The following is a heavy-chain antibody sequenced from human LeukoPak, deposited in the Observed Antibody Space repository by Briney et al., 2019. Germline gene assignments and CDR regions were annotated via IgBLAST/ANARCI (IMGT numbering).Heavy chain of an antibody. D-gene: IGHD2-21*01. CDR3: SIPFDY. CDR1: GFTFSGYS. Sequence: GGSLRLSCAASGFTFSGYSMKSVRQAPGPGVEWVSSIRSSSSYIYSADSVKGRFTISRDNVRNSLYLQMNSLRAEDKAVYYCSIPFDYCVQGTLISVSS. CDR2: IRSSSSYI. J-gene: IGHJ4*02. V-gene: IGHV3-21*01.